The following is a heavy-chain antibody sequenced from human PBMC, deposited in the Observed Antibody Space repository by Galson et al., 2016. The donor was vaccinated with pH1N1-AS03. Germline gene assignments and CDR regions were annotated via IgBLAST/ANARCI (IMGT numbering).Heavy chain of an antibody. Sequence: SLRLSCAASGFTFSSHGMHWVRQTPGKGLEWVAVIWHDGSEKYYADSVTGRFTISRDNSKSTLYLQMNSLRAEDTAVYYCARDRHYYDYIWGTYRYDWYFDLWGRGTLVTVSS. D-gene: IGHD3-16*02. J-gene: IGHJ2*01. V-gene: IGHV3-33*01. CDR1: GFTFSSHG. CDR2: IWHDGSEK. CDR3: ARDRHYYDYIWGTYRYDWYFDL.